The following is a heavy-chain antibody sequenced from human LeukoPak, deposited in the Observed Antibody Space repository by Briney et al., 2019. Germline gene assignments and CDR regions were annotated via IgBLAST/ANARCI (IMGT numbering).Heavy chain of an antibody. Sequence: GGSLRLSCAASGFTFSSYAMSWVRQAPGKGLEWVSAISGSGGSTYYADSVKGRFTISRDNSKNTLYLQMNSLRAEDTAVYYCAPDFSIVVVPAASKETLFDYWGQGTLVTVSS. V-gene: IGHV3-23*01. CDR1: GFTFSSYA. D-gene: IGHD2-2*01. J-gene: IGHJ4*02. CDR3: APDFSIVVVPAASKETLFDY. CDR2: ISGSGGST.